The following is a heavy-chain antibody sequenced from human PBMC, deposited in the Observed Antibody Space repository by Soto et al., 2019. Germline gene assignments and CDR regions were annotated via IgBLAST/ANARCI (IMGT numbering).Heavy chain of an antibody. CDR3: ARDQYDFRSGSYYYAMEV. J-gene: IGHJ6*02. V-gene: IGHV4-61*01. CDR2: IYYTGST. CDR1: GGSVSIESHY. D-gene: IGHD3-3*01. Sequence: PSETLALGCAVSGGSVSIESHYGSWIRQTPGKGLEWIGYIYYTGSTNYNPSLKGRVTMSVDTSRDQVSLRLRSVTRADTAVYYCARDQYDFRSGSYYYAMEVWGQGTKVTVSS.